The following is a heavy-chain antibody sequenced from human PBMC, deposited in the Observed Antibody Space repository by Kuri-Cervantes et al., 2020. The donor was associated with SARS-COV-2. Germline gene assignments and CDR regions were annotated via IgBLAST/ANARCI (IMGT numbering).Heavy chain of an antibody. Sequence: GSLRLSCAVYGGSFSAYYWTWIRQPPGRGLEWIGEINHSGSTNYNPSLKSRVTISVDTSKNQFSLKLSSVTAADTAVYYCARRGPTTVTTFTSLAEVGFQHWGQGTLVTVSS. CDR2: INHSGST. D-gene: IGHD4-17*01. V-gene: IGHV4-34*01. J-gene: IGHJ1*01. CDR1: GGSFSAYY. CDR3: ARRGPTTVTTFTSLAEVGFQH.